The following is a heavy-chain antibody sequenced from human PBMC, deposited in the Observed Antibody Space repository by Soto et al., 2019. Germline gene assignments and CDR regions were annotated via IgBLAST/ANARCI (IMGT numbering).Heavy chain of an antibody. CDR2: IDPSDSQT. CDR3: AKGVLTYDFWSGQWFDP. CDR1: GYSFAGYW. J-gene: IGHJ5*02. V-gene: IGHV5-10-1*01. D-gene: IGHD3-3*01. Sequence: GESLKISCKGSGYSFAGYWITWVRQKPGKGLEWMGRIDPSDSQTYYSPSFRGHVTISRDNSKNTLFLQMNSLRAEDTAVYYCAKGVLTYDFWSGQWFDPWGQGTLVTVSS.